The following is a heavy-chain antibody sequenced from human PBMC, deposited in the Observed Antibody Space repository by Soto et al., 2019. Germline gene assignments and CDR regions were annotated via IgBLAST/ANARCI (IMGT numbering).Heavy chain of an antibody. J-gene: IGHJ3*02. CDR3: ASKFGELLADAFDI. CDR1: GGPLSRGSSF. Sequence: PPETRSHRYSVSGGPLSRGSSFWCWFRQPPGKGLEWIGSIYYSGSTYYNPSLKSRVTVSVDTSKNQFSLKLSSVTAADTAVYYCASKFGELLADAFDIWGQGTVVT. D-gene: IGHD3-10*01. V-gene: IGHV4-39*01. CDR2: IYYSGST.